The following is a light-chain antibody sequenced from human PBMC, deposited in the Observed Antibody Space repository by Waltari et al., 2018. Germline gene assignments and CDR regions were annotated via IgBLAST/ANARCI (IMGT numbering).Light chain of an antibody. Sequence: SYELTQPPSVSVSPGQTASITCSGDKLGDKYACWYQQKPGQSPVLVIYQDNNRPSGILGRFSGSTSGNTATLTVRGTQAMDEADYYCQAWDSSTAIFGGGTKLTVL. CDR1: KLGDKY. CDR3: QAWDSSTAI. J-gene: IGLJ2*01. CDR2: QDN. V-gene: IGLV3-1*01.